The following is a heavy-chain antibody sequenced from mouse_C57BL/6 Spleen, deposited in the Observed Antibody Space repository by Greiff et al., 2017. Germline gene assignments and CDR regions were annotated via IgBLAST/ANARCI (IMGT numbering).Heavy chain of an antibody. Sequence: QVQLKQPGAELVKPGASVKMSCKASGYTFTSYWITWVKPRPGQGLAWIGYLYPGSGSPYYNEKFKSKATLTVDTSSSTAYMQLSSLTSEDTAVYYCARRPFDYWGKGTTLTVSS. CDR2: LYPGSGSP. CDR1: GYTFTSYW. CDR3: ARRPFDY. V-gene: IGHV1-55*01. J-gene: IGHJ2*01.